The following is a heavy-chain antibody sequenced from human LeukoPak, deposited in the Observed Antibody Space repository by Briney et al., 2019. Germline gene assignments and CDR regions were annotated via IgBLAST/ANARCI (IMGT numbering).Heavy chain of an antibody. Sequence: SETLSLTCAVSGYSISSGYYWGWIRQPPGKGLERIGSIYHSGSTYYNPSLKSRVTISVDTSKNQFSLKLSSVTAADTAVYYCARVDRNYYYYYMDVWGKGTTVTVSS. CDR2: IYHSGST. V-gene: IGHV4-38-2*01. CDR1: GYSISSGYY. J-gene: IGHJ6*03. CDR3: ARVDRNYYYYYMDV.